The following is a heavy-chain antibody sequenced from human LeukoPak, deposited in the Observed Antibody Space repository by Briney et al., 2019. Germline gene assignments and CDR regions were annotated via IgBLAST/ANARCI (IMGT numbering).Heavy chain of an antibody. CDR1: GGSISSYY. CDR3: ARGSRGYYYDSSGYDDAFDI. J-gene: IGHJ3*02. Sequence: SETLSLTCTVSGGSISSYYWSWIRQPAGKGLEWIGRIYTSGSTNYNPSLKSRVTMSVDTSKNQFSLKLSSVTAADTAVYYCARGSRGYYYDSSGYDDAFDIWGQGTMVTVSS. V-gene: IGHV4-4*07. D-gene: IGHD3-22*01. CDR2: IYTSGST.